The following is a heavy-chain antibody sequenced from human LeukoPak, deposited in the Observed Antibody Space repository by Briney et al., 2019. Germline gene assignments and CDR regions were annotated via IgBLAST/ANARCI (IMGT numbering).Heavy chain of an antibody. CDR3: ARQGFNVVVVPAAKVTYYYYYYMDV. CDR2: IYYSGST. J-gene: IGHJ6*03. D-gene: IGHD2-2*01. V-gene: IGHV4-39*01. CDR1: GGSISSYY. Sequence: SETLSLTCTVSGGSISSYYWGWIRQPPGKGLEWIGSIYYSGSTYYNPSLKSRVTISVDTSKNQFSLKLSSVTAADTAVYYCARQGFNVVVVPAAKVTYYYYYYMDVWGKGTTVTISS.